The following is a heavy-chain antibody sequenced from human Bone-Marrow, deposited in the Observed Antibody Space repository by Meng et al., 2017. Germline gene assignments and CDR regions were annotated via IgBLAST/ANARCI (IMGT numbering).Heavy chain of an antibody. D-gene: IGHD4-17*01. Sequence: QVQLGQVGAEVKKPGASVKVSCKASGYTFTGYYMHWVRQAPGQGLEWMGRINPNSGGTNYAQKFQGRVTMTRDTSISTAYMELSRLRSDDTAVYYCARADHPTTVPNLDYWGQGTLVTVSS. J-gene: IGHJ4*02. V-gene: IGHV1-2*06. CDR2: INPNSGGT. CDR3: ARADHPTTVPNLDY. CDR1: GYTFTGYY.